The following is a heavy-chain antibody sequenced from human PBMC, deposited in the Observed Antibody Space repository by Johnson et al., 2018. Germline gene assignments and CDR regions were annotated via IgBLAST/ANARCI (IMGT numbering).Heavy chain of an antibody. CDR2: ITNDGRST. Sequence: QLVQSGGGVVQPGGSLRLSCVASGFTFSSYAMSWVRQAPGKGLEWVSAITNDGRSTFSADSVKGRFIISRDNSKNTLYLQMDSLRADDTAVYYCAQDRPAAAGSWYMGVWGIGTTVTVSS. J-gene: IGHJ6*03. V-gene: IGHV3-23*04. D-gene: IGHD6-13*01. CDR3: AQDRPAAAGSWYMGV. CDR1: GFTFSSYA.